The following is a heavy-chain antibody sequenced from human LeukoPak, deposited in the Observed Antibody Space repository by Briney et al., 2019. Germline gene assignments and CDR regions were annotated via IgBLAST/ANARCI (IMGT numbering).Heavy chain of an antibody. CDR3: AKFGLGYCSSTSCYADYYYGMDV. Sequence: GGSLRLSSAPPGFTLSSYGTYCVRQAPGKGLEWVAVISLDGGNKYNADSVRGRFTISRDNSKNTLYLQMNSLRAEDTAVYYCAKFGLGYCSSTSCYADYYYGMDVWGQGTTVTVSS. CDR2: ISLDGGNK. D-gene: IGHD2-2*01. V-gene: IGHV3-30*18. CDR1: GFTLSSYG. J-gene: IGHJ6*02.